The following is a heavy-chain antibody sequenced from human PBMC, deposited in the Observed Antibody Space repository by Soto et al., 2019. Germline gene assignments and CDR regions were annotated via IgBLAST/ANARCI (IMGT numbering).Heavy chain of an antibody. J-gene: IGHJ4*02. CDR2: IYYSGST. D-gene: IGHD2-2*01. CDR1: GGSISSGGYY. V-gene: IGHV4-31*03. CDR3: ARVFLGGCCSSTSCYLFDY. Sequence: TLSLTCTVSGGSISSGGYYWSWIRQHPGKGLEWIGYIYYSGSTYYNPSLKSRVTISVDTSKNQFSLKLSSVTAADTAVYYCARVFLGGCCSSTSCYLFDYWGQGTLVTVSS.